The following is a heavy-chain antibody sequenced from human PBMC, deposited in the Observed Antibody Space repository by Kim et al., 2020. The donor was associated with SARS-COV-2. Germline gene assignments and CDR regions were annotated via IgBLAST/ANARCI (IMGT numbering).Heavy chain of an antibody. Sequence: SETLSLTCAVSGGSFSGYYWSWIRQPPGKGQEWIGEINHSGSTNYNPSLKSRVTISVDTSKNQFSLKLSSVTAADTAVYYCARGGDFDYWGQGTLVTVSS. J-gene: IGHJ4*02. CDR3: ARGGDFDY. V-gene: IGHV4-34*01. CDR1: GGSFSGYY. CDR2: INHSGST.